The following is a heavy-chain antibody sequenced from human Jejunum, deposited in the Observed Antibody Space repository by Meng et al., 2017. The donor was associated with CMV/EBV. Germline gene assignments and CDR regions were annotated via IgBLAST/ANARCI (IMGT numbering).Heavy chain of an antibody. Sequence: QVELQESGPGLVKPSQTLSLTCTVSGDSFNSPDYYWSWIRQPPEKGLEWIGYIYYSGSTYYNPSLKSRVTISLDTSKNQFSLKLTSMTAADTAVYYCARGAGWYAFWGQGTLVTVSS. J-gene: IGHJ5*01. CDR3: ARGAGWYAF. CDR1: GDSFNSPDYY. CDR2: IYYSGST. V-gene: IGHV4-30-4*01.